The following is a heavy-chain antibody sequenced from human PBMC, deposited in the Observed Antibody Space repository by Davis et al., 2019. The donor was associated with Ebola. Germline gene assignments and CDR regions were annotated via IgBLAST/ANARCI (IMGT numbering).Heavy chain of an antibody. CDR3: ARGLRCDY. J-gene: IGHJ4*02. Sequence: GGSLRLSCAASGFTFDDYAMHWVRQAPGKGLEWVSGISWNSGSIGYADSVKGRFTISRDNAKNSLYLQMNSLRAEDTAVYYCARGLRCDYWGQGTLVTVSS. V-gene: IGHV3-9*01. CDR2: ISWNSGSI. CDR1: GFTFDDYA. D-gene: IGHD4-17*01.